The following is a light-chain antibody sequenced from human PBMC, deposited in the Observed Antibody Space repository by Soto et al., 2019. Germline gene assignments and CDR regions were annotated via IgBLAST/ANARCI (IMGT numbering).Light chain of an antibody. CDR2: SVS. J-gene: IGKJ3*01. Sequence: EVVLTQSPGTLSLSPGEGATLSCRASQSVRGSSFAWYQQKPGQAPRLLIYSVSSRATGIPDRFSGSGSGTDFTLTISRLEPEDLAVYYCQQYGALPVTFGPGTTVDIK. CDR1: QSVRGSS. CDR3: QQYGALPVT. V-gene: IGKV3-20*01.